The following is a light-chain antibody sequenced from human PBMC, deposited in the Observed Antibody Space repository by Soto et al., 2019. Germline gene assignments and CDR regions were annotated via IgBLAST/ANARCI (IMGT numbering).Light chain of an antibody. CDR1: QSVGSA. V-gene: IGKV3-15*01. Sequence: EIVMTQSPATLSVSPGETATLSCRASQSVGSAVAWYQHKPGQAPRLLILGASIRATGVPGRFSGGGSGTEFTLSISSLQSEDFAVYYGQQYKNWPPLTFGGGTTVEIK. CDR3: QQYKNWPPLT. CDR2: GAS. J-gene: IGKJ4*01.